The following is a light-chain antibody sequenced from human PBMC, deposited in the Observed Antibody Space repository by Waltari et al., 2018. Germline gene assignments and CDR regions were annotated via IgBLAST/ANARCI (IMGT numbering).Light chain of an antibody. CDR3: CSYGGSYTWV. CDR1: SSDVGGYNY. CDR2: DVS. Sequence: QSALTQPRSVSGSPGQSVTISCPGTSSDVGGYNYVSWYQQHPGKVPKLMIYDVSQRPSGIPDRFSGSKSGNTASLTISGLQAEDEADYYCCSYGGSYTWVFGGGTTLTVL. V-gene: IGLV2-11*01. J-gene: IGLJ3*02.